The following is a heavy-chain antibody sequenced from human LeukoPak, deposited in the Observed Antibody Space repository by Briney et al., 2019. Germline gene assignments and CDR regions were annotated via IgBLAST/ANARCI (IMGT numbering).Heavy chain of an antibody. CDR2: ISGSGGST. D-gene: IGHD6-19*01. CDR1: GFTFSSYA. Sequence: GGSLRLSCAASGFTFSSYAMSWVRQAPGKGLEWVSAISGSGGSTYYADSVKGRFTISRDNSKNTLYLQMNSLRAEDTAVYYCAKPIGERWLVGGFDYWGQGTLVTVSS. J-gene: IGHJ4*02. CDR3: AKPIGERWLVGGFDY. V-gene: IGHV3-23*01.